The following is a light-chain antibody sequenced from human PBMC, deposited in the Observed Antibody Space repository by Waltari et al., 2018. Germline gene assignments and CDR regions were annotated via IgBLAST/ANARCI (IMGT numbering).Light chain of an antibody. Sequence: EIVMTHSPATLSVSPGERATLPSRASPSISSNLVWYQHQPGQVPRVLIYGASPRATGIPARFSGSGSGTEFTLTITSLQSEDFAVYYCLQYKNWPPLYTFGQGTKLEI. J-gene: IGKJ2*01. CDR1: PSISSN. CDR2: GAS. V-gene: IGKV3-15*01. CDR3: LQYKNWPPLYT.